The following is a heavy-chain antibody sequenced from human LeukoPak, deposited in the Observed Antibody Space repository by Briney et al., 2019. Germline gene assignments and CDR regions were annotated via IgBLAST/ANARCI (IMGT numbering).Heavy chain of an antibody. Sequence: GASVKVSCEASGYTFTGYYMHWVRQAPGQGLEWMGRINPNSGGTNYAQKFQGRVTMTRDTSISTAYMELSRLRSDDTAVYYCARWRYCSSTSCYSPFDYWGQGTLVTVSS. D-gene: IGHD2-2*02. V-gene: IGHV1-2*06. J-gene: IGHJ4*02. CDR1: GYTFTGYY. CDR2: INPNSGGT. CDR3: ARWRYCSSTSCYSPFDY.